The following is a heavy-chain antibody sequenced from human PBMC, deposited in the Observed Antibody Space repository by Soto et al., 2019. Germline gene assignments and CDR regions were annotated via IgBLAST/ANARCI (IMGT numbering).Heavy chain of an antibody. CDR1: GYSFAGYW. D-gene: IGHD3-22*01. V-gene: IGHV5-10-1*01. J-gene: IGHJ4*02. CDR3: ARQIYDSDTGPNFQYYFDS. CDR2: IDPSDSQT. Sequence: ESLKISCKLSGYSFAGYWITCVLHKPGKGLEWMGRIDPSDSQTYYSPSFRGHVTISVTKSITTVFLQWSSLRASDTAMYYCARQIYDSDTGPNFQYYFDSWGQGTPVTVSS.